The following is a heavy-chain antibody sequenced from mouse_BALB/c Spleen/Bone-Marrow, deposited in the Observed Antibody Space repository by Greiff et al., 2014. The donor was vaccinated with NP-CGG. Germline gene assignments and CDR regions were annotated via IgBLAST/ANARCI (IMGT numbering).Heavy chain of an antibody. CDR2: ILPGSGST. CDR1: GYTFSSYW. CDR3: AGGGGRGGYWYFDV. D-gene: IGHD3-3*01. V-gene: IGHV1-9*01. J-gene: IGHJ1*01. Sequence: VQGVESGAELMKPGASVKISCKATGYTFSSYWIEWVKQRPGHGLEWIGEILPGSGSTNYNEKFKGKATFTADTSSSTAYMQPSSWTSEASAVYYGAGGGGRGGYWYFDVWGAGTTVTVSS.